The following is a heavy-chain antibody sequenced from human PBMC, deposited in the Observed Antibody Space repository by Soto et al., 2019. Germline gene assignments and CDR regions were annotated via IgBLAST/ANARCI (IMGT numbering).Heavy chain of an antibody. Sequence: EVQLVESGGGLVQPGGSLRLSCAASGFTVSSNYMSWVRQAPGKGLEWVSVIYSGGSTYYADSVKGRFTISRDNSKDTLYLQMNSLRAEDTAVYYCARGYGSGSYYNLKTYYFDYWGQGTLVTVSS. D-gene: IGHD3-10*01. CDR1: GFTVSSNY. J-gene: IGHJ4*02. CDR3: ARGYGSGSYYNLKTYYFDY. CDR2: IYSGGST. V-gene: IGHV3-66*01.